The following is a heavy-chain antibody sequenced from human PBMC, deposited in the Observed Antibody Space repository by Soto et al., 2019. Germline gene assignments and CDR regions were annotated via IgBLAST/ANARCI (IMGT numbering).Heavy chain of an antibody. CDR1: VFTFDDYA. Sequence: DVQLVESGGGLVQPGRSLRLSCGASVFTFDDYAMHWVRRVPGKGLEWVSSISWNSNIIGYADSVKGRFTISRDNAKNSLYLQMNSLRPEDTALYYCAKGGPDGFCSGGRCYFDYWGQGTLVTVSS. CDR2: ISWNSNII. J-gene: IGHJ4*02. CDR3: AKGGPDGFCSGGRCYFDY. D-gene: IGHD2-15*01. V-gene: IGHV3-9*01.